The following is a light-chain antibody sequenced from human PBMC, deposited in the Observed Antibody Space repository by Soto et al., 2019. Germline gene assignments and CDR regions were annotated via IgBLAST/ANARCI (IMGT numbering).Light chain of an antibody. Sequence: DFQVTQFPSSLSASLGETITITCRSRQSISNYVNWYQQRPGKAPKALIYGATGLQSGVPSRFSGHGSGTEFTLTITGLQPEDFATYWCQQAYNIPWTFGKGTKVEAK. CDR3: QQAYNIPWT. V-gene: IGKV1-39*01. CDR1: QSISNY. CDR2: GAT. J-gene: IGKJ1*01.